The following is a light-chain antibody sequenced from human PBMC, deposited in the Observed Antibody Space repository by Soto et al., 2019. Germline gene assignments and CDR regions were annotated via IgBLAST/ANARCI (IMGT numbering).Light chain of an antibody. J-gene: IGLJ1*01. CDR3: TSHAGSNNYV. CDR1: SRAVGGYNY. V-gene: IGLV2-8*01. Sequence: QSVLTQPPSAPGSPGHSVTISCTGTSRAVGGYNYVSWYQQHPGKAPKLIISEVSKRPSGVPDRFSGSKSGNTASLTVSGLQAEDEADYYCTSHAGSNNYVFGTGTKVTVL. CDR2: EVS.